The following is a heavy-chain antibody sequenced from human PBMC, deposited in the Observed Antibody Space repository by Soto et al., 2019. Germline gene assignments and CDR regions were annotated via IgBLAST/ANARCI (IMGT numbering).Heavy chain of an antibody. J-gene: IGHJ5*02. D-gene: IGHD6-19*01. Sequence: ASVKVSCKASGYTFTSYYMHCVRQAPGQGLEWMGIINPSGGSTSYAQKFQGRVTMTRDTSTSTVYMELSSLRSEDTAVYYCARSRAVAGTVNWFDPWGQGTLVTVSS. CDR1: GYTFTSYY. CDR2: INPSGGST. V-gene: IGHV1-46*01. CDR3: ARSRAVAGTVNWFDP.